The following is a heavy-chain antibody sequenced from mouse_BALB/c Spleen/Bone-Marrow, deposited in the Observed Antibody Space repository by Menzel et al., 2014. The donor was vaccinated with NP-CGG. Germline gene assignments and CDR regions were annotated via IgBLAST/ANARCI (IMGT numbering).Heavy chain of an antibody. Sequence: VKLQESGPELVRPGVSVRISCKGSGYTFTDYAMHWVKQSHAKSLEWIGAISTYSGNTNYNQKFKGKATMTVDKSSSTAYMELARLTSEDSAIYYCASYGSSYYAMDYWGQGTSVTVSS. J-gene: IGHJ4*01. D-gene: IGHD1-1*01. V-gene: IGHV1-67*01. CDR3: ASYGSSYYAMDY. CDR2: ISTYSGNT. CDR1: GYTFTDYA.